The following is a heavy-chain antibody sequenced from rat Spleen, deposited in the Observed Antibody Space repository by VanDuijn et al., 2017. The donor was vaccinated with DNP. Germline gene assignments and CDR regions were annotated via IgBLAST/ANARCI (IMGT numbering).Heavy chain of an antibody. CDR1: GFTFSDYA. V-gene: IGHV5-17*01. J-gene: IGHJ2*01. D-gene: IGHD1-9*01. CDR2: IIYDGSST. Sequence: EVQLVESGGGLVQPGNSLKLSCAASGFTFSDYAMAWVRQSPKKGLEWVATIIYDGSSTFYRDSVKGRFTISRDNAKSTLYLQMDSLRSEDTATYFCATPAYYAYKVDFWGQGVMVAVSS. CDR3: ATPAYYAYKVDF.